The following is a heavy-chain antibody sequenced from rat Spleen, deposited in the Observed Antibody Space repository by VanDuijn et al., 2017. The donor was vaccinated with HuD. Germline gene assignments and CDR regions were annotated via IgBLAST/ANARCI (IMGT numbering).Heavy chain of an antibody. CDR1: GFNFKDYW. D-gene: IGHD1-4*01. J-gene: IGHJ2*01. CDR3: VREASGINF. CDR2: INKDSRTI. Sequence: EVRLVESGGGLVQPGGSLKLSCAASGFNFKDYWMGWVRQAPGKGREWIGEINKDSRTIKYSPSLKDKFTIFRDNAQSTLYLQMNKLGTEDTAIYYCVREASGINFWGRGVMVTVSS. V-gene: IGHV4-2*01.